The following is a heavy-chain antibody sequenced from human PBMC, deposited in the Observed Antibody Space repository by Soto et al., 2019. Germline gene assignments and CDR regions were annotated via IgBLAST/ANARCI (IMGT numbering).Heavy chain of an antibody. J-gene: IGHJ5*02. CDR1: GYSFSDYD. CDR2: MNPNSGNT. V-gene: IGHV1-8*01. D-gene: IGHD1-20*01. CDR3: ARDNRYNWNDEGWFDP. Sequence: ASVKVSCNASGYSFSDYDINWVRQATGQWPEWMGWMNPNSGNTGYAQKFQGRVTMTRNTSRNTAYMELSSLGSEDTAVYYCARDNRYNWNDEGWFDPWGQGTLVTVSS.